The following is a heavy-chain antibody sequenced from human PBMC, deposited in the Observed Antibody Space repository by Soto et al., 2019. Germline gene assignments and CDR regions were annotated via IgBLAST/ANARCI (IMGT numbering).Heavy chain of an antibody. CDR1: GYTFTSYD. CDR2: MNPNSGNT. J-gene: IGHJ2*01. Sequence: QVQLVQSGAEVKKPGASVKVSCKASGYTFTSYDINWVRQATGQGLEWMGWMNPNSGNTGNAQKFQGRVTMTRNTSTSTAYMELSSLSSEATAVYYCARGLGYVYYDWYCDRWGRGTLLTVSS. V-gene: IGHV1-8*01. CDR3: ARGLGYVYYDWYCDR. D-gene: IGHD5-12*01.